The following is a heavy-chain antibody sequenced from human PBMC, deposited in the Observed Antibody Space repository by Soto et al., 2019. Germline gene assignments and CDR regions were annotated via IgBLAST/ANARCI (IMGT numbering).Heavy chain of an antibody. CDR1: GFTFSSYG. J-gene: IGHJ5*02. V-gene: IGHV3-33*01. CDR3: ARDLLITFGGVSPNWFDP. Sequence: SLRLSCAASGFTFSSYGMHWVRQAPGKGLEWVAVIWYDGSNKYYADSVKGRFTISRDNSKNTLYLQMNSLRAEDTAVYYCARDLLITFGGVSPNWFDPWGQGTLVTVSS. CDR2: IWYDGSNK. D-gene: IGHD3-16*01.